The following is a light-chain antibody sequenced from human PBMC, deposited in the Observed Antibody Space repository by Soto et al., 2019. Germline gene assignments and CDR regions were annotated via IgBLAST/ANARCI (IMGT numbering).Light chain of an antibody. CDR2: DVS. Sequence: DIQLTQSPSFLSASVGDRVTITCRASQAINTYLAWYQQKPGKAPKLLIYDVSTLKSGVPSRFSGSGSGTEFSLTISNLQPEDFATYYCQHLNSYPLTFGGGTKVDIK. V-gene: IGKV1-9*01. J-gene: IGKJ4*01. CDR3: QHLNSYPLT. CDR1: QAINTY.